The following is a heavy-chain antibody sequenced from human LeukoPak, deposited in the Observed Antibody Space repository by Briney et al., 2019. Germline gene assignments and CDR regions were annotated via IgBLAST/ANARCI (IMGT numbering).Heavy chain of an antibody. V-gene: IGHV1-69*05. CDR2: IIPIFGTA. D-gene: IGHD2-8*01. Sequence: GASVKVSCKASGGTFSSYAISWVRQAPGQGLEWMARIIPIFGTANYAQKFQGRVTITTDESTSTAYMELSSLRSEDTAVYYCANTPYCTNGVCYLHWFDPWGQGTLVTVSS. CDR3: ANTPYCTNGVCYLHWFDP. CDR1: GGTFSSYA. J-gene: IGHJ5*02.